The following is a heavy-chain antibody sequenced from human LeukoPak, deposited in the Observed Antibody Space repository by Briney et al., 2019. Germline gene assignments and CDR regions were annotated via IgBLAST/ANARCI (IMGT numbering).Heavy chain of an antibody. CDR2: TSADAKTI. CDR1: GFTFSKYS. Sequence: GGSLRLSCAVSGFTFSKYSMNWVRQAPGKGLEWISYTSADAKTIYYGDSVEGRFTISRDNARDSVYLQVNSLRVEDTAVYYCARGTYDSSGYYPTEYFQHWGQGTLVTVSS. J-gene: IGHJ1*01. D-gene: IGHD3-22*01. CDR3: ARGTYDSSGYYPTEYFQH. V-gene: IGHV3-48*04.